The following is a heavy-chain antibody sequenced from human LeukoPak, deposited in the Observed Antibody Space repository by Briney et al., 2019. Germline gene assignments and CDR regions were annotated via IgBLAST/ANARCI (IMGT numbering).Heavy chain of an antibody. CDR3: AKEEVEMATTYFDY. Sequence: GGSLRLSCAASGFTLSSYGMHWVRQAPGKGLEWVAVIWYDGSNKYYADSVKGRFTISRDNSKNTLYLQMNSLRAEDTAVYYCAKEEVEMATTYFDYWGQGTLVTVSS. J-gene: IGHJ4*02. CDR1: GFTLSSYG. V-gene: IGHV3-33*06. CDR2: IWYDGSNK. D-gene: IGHD5-24*01.